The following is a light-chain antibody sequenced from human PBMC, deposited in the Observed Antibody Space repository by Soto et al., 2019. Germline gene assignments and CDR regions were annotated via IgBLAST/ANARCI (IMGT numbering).Light chain of an antibody. CDR3: QQYGSSFLT. CDR1: QSVSSY. V-gene: IGKV3-20*01. Sequence: EIVLTQSPATLSLSPGERATLSCRASQSVSSYLAWYQQKPGQAPRLLIYDASSRATGIPDRFSGSGSGTDFTLTISRLEPEDFAVYYCQQYGSSFLTFGGGTKVDIK. J-gene: IGKJ4*01. CDR2: DAS.